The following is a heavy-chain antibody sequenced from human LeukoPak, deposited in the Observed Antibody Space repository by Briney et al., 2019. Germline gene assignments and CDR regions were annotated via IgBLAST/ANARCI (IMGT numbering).Heavy chain of an antibody. CDR1: GDSISGGGYS. D-gene: IGHD3-10*01. Sequence: SQTLSLTCAVSGDSISGGGYSWNWLRQPPGEGLEWIGYIYHTGSTYYNPSLKSRVTISVDRSKNQFSLNLNSVTAADTALYYCARGDGSGSGRWFDPWGQGTLITVSS. J-gene: IGHJ5*02. CDR3: ARGDGSGSGRWFDP. CDR2: IYHTGST. V-gene: IGHV4-30-2*01.